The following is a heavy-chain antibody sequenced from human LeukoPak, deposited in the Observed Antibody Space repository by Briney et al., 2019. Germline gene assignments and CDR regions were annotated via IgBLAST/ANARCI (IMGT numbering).Heavy chain of an antibody. CDR3: ARAGDYYDSSGSYY. D-gene: IGHD3-22*01. J-gene: IGHJ4*02. V-gene: IGHV1-69*05. CDR1: GYTFTSYG. Sequence: SVKVSCKASGYTFTSYGISWVRQAPGQGLEWVGGIIPIFGTANYAQKFQGRVTITTDESTSTAYMELSSLRSEDTAVYYCARAGDYYDSSGSYYWGQGTLVTVSS. CDR2: IIPIFGTA.